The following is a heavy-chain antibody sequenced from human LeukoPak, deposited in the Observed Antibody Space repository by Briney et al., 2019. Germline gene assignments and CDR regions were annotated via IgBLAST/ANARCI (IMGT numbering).Heavy chain of an antibody. CDR1: GGSFSGYY. CDR3: ASTGISEADDGFDI. J-gene: IGHJ3*02. D-gene: IGHD6-13*01. CDR2: INHSRNT. V-gene: IGHV4-34*01. Sequence: PLETLSLTCAVYGGSFSGYYWSWTRQPPGKGLEWIGEINHSRNTNYNPSLKSRVTISVDTSKNQFSLRLRSVTAADTAVYYCASTGISEADDGFDIWGQGTMVTVSS.